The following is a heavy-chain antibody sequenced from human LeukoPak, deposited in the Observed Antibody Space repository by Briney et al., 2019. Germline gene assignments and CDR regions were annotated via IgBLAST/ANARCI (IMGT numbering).Heavy chain of an antibody. J-gene: IGHJ4*02. CDR3: ARGGTFVSDY. CDR2: IKVDGGEE. CDR1: GFTFSTFW. V-gene: IGHV3-7*01. Sequence: GGSLRLYCAASGFTFSTFWMSWVRQAPGKGLEWAANIKVDGGEEYYVDSMKGRFTVSRDNAKNSLYLQMDSLRAEDTAVYYCARGGTFVSDYWGQGTLVTVSS. D-gene: IGHD1-1*01.